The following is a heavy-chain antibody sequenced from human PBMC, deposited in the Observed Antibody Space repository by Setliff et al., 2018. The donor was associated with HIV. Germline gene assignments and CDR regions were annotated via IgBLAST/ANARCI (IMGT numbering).Heavy chain of an antibody. J-gene: IGHJ4*02. Sequence: PSETLSLTCAVYGGSFSGYYWSWIRQPPGKGLEWIGEINHSGSTNYSPSLKSRVTISVDTSKNQFSLKLSSVTAADTAVYYCARGVPEFWSGYFDNWGQGTLVTVSS. V-gene: IGHV4-34*01. D-gene: IGHD3-3*01. CDR3: ARGVPEFWSGYFDN. CDR2: INHSGST. CDR1: GGSFSGYY.